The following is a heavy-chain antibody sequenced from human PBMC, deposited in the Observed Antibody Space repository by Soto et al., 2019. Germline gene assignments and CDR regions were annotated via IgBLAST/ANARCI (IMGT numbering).Heavy chain of an antibody. Sequence: QVTLKESGPVLVKPTETLTLTCTVSGFSLTNARMGVRWIRQPPGKALDWLAHIFSNDEKSYTTSLQSRPTNSKVTANSQVVLTMTNRDPVDTATYYCARGVRGYCSSTSCASNWFAPWGQGTLVTVSS. CDR1: GFSLTNARMG. D-gene: IGHD2-2*01. CDR3: ARGVRGYCSSTSCASNWFAP. J-gene: IGHJ5*02. CDR2: IFSNDEK. V-gene: IGHV2-26*01.